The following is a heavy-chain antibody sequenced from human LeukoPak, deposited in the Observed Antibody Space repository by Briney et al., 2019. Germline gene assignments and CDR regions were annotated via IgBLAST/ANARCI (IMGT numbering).Heavy chain of an antibody. J-gene: IGHJ6*03. Sequence: ASVKVSCKASGGTFSSYAISWVRQAPGQGLEWMGGIIPIFGTANYAQKFQGRVTITADDSTSTAYMELSSLRSEDTAVYYCASSRNSGYDSNYYYYMDVWGKGTTVTISS. D-gene: IGHD5-12*01. CDR1: GGTFSSYA. CDR3: ASSRNSGYDSNYYYYMDV. CDR2: IIPIFGTA. V-gene: IGHV1-69*01.